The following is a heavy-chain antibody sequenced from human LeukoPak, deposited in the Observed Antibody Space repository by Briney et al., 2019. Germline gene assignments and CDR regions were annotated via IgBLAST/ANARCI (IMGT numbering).Heavy chain of an antibody. Sequence: SQTLSLTCAISGGSVSSSSATWSWIRQSPSSGLECLGRTYYRSQWYNDYAVSVRSRITINPDTSKNQFSLHLNSVTPEDTAVYYCARGWNYIDSWGQGTLVTVSS. CDR1: GGSVSSSSAT. V-gene: IGHV6-1*01. D-gene: IGHD1-1*01. J-gene: IGHJ4*02. CDR3: ARGWNYIDS. CDR2: TYYRSQWYN.